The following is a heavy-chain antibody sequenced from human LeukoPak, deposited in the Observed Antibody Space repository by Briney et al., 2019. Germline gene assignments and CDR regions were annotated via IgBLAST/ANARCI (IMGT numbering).Heavy chain of an antibody. D-gene: IGHD3-9*01. CDR2: FSDSEST. Sequence: SETLSLTCTVSGGSISNYYWSWLRQPPGKGLECFGYFSDSESTNFNPSLKSRVTMSVDTSKNQLSLKLSSVTAADTAIYYCARRTSYDTLVGYKYWYFDLWGCGTLVTVSS. CDR1: GGSISNYY. V-gene: IGHV4-59*01. CDR3: ARRTSYDTLVGYKYWYFDL. J-gene: IGHJ2*01.